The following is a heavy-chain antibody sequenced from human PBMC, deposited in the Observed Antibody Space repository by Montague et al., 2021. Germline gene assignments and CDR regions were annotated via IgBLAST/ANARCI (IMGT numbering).Heavy chain of an antibody. D-gene: IGHD3-10*01. CDR3: ASDRGPFDY. V-gene: IGHV4-34*01. Sequence: SETLSLTCGVYGGSLSEYYWTWIRQSPEKGLEWIGEVRHIGSTNXNPSLKSRVTMSVDKSKNQFSLKLRSVTAADTAVYYCASDRGPFDYWSQGTVVTVSS. J-gene: IGHJ4*02. CDR1: GGSLSEYY. CDR2: VRHIGST.